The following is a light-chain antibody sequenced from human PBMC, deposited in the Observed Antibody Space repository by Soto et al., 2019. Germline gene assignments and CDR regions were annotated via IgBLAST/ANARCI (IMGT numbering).Light chain of an antibody. CDR1: ASDIGRYNY. CDR2: EVT. CDR3: NSYVGSNNAV. V-gene: IGLV2-8*01. J-gene: IGLJ1*01. Sequence: QSVLTQPRTVSVYPGQSVTISCIGTASDIGRYNYVSWYQHHPGKAPKLIIYEVTKRPSGVPDRFSGSKSGNTASLTVSGLQADDEADYYCNSYVGSNNAVFGSGPKVTVL.